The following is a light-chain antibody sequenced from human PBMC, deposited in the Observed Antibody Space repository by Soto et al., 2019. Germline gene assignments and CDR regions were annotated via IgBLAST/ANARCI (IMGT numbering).Light chain of an antibody. CDR3: QHCSNWPPVFT. Sequence: EIVLTQSPATLSLSPGERATLSCRASQSVSSYLAWYQQKPGQAPRLLIYDASNRATGIPARFSGSVSGTDFTLTISILEPEDFVVYYRQHCSNWPPVFTFGPATKVHIK. CDR2: DAS. V-gene: IGKV3-11*01. J-gene: IGKJ3*01. CDR1: QSVSSY.